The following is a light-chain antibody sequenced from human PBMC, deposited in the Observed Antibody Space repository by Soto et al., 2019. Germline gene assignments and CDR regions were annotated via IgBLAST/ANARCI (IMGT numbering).Light chain of an antibody. V-gene: IGLV2-11*01. CDR1: SSDVGAYNY. Sequence: QSVLTQPRSVSGSRGQSITISCTGTSSDVGAYNYVSWYQQHPGKVPKLMLYDVTKRPSGVPDRFSGSKSGNTASLTISGLQAEYVDDYYCCSYVGLYLHVVRTVSKVTV. CDR3: CSYVGLYLHV. J-gene: IGLJ1*01. CDR2: DVT.